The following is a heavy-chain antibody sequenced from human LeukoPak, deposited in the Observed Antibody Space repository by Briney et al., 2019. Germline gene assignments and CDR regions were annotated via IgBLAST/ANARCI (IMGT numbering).Heavy chain of an antibody. CDR1: GFTFSSYG. CDR2: IWYDGSNK. CDR3: ARDSSAVTRDYYYYYGMDV. V-gene: IGHV3-33*01. J-gene: IGHJ6*02. Sequence: PGRSLRLSCAASGFTFSSYGMDWVRQAPGKGLEWVAVIWYDGSNKYYADSVKGRFTISRDNSKNTLYLQMNSLRAEDTAVYYCARDSSAVTRDYYYYYGMDVWGQGTTVTVSS.